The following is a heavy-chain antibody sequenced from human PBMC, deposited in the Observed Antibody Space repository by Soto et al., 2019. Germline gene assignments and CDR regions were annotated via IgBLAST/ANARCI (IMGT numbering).Heavy chain of an antibody. V-gene: IGHV6-1*01. CDR3: TRDVVATTSGMDA. CDR2: TYYRSNWYS. J-gene: IGHJ6*02. D-gene: IGHD5-12*01. CDR1: GDSVSSDSAA. Sequence: SQTLSLTCVISGDSVSSDSAAWNWIRQSPSRGLEWLGRTYYRSNWYSNYAVSVKSRITISTDTFKNQLSLRLNSVTPEDTAVYYCTRDVVATTSGMDAWGQGTTVTVSS.